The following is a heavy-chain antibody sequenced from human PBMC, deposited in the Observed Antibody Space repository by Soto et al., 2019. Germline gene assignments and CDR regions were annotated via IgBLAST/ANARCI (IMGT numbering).Heavy chain of an antibody. CDR2: IIPILGIA. D-gene: IGHD2-2*01. Sequence: QVQLVQSGAEVKKPGSSVKVSCKASGGTLSSYTISWVRQAPGQGLEWMGRIIPILGIANYAQKFQGRVTITADKSTSTAYMELSRLRSEDTAVYYCASSNYYYGMVVWGQGTTVTVSS. J-gene: IGHJ6*02. V-gene: IGHV1-69*02. CDR3: ASSNYYYGMVV. CDR1: GGTLSSYT.